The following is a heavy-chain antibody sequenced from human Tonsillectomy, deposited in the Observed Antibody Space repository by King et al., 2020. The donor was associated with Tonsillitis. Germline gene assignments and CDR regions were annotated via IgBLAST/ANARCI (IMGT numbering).Heavy chain of an antibody. V-gene: IGHV1-2*02. D-gene: IGHD6-19*01. CDR2: INPNGGGT. CDR3: AGENIAVAGGFDY. Sequence: VQLVESGAEVKKPGASVKVSCKASGYTFTGYYMHWVRQAPGQGLEWMGWINPNGGGTNFAQKFQGRVTMTRDTSISTAYMELSRLRSDDTAVYYWAGENIAVAGGFDYWGQGTLVTVSS. J-gene: IGHJ4*02. CDR1: GYTFTGYY.